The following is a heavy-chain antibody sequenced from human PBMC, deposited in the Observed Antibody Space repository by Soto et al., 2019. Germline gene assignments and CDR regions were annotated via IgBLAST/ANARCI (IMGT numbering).Heavy chain of an antibody. CDR1: GFTVSSSY. CDR2: IYSTGST. D-gene: IGHD3-22*01. J-gene: IGHJ6*02. CDR3: ARDYESSGLCVEG. V-gene: IGHV3-66*01. Sequence: GGSLKLSCASCGFTVSSSYMRWVSQASGKGLEWVSVIYSTGSTHYSDSVKGRVIISRDNSKNTLYLHRNSLRIEVSAIYYCARDYESSGLCVEGLGQGTRIIVSS.